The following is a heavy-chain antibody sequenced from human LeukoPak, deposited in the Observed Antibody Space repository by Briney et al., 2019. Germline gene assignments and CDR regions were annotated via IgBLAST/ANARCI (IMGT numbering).Heavy chain of an antibody. Sequence: SETLSLTCTVSGGSISSSSYYWGWIRQPPGKGLDWIGSIYYSGSTYYNPSLKSRVTISVDTSKNQFSLKLSSVTAADTAVYYCARRGARYSYGYYFDYWGQGTLVTVSS. CDR2: IYYSGST. CDR3: ARRGARYSYGYYFDY. D-gene: IGHD5-18*01. CDR1: GGSISSSSYY. V-gene: IGHV4-39*07. J-gene: IGHJ4*02.